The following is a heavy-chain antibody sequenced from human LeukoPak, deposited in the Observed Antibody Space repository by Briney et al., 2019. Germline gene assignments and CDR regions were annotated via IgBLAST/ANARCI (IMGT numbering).Heavy chain of an antibody. V-gene: IGHV1-18*01. Sequence: ASVKVSCKVSGYTLTELSMHWVRQAPGQGLEWMGWISAYNGNTNYAQKLQGRVTMTTDTSTSTAYMELRSLRSDDTAVYYCARDTYYYDSSGQYWGQGTLVTVSS. J-gene: IGHJ4*02. CDR1: GYTLTELS. CDR2: ISAYNGNT. CDR3: ARDTYYYDSSGQY. D-gene: IGHD3-22*01.